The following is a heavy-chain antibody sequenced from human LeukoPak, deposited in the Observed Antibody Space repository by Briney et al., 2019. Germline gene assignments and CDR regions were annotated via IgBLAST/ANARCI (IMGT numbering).Heavy chain of an antibody. V-gene: IGHV3-48*04. CDR2: ISSSSSTI. CDR1: GFTFSSYS. J-gene: IGHJ4*02. CDR3: ARGGGIAAAAYFDY. Sequence: GGSLRLSCAASGFTFSSYSMNWVRQAPGKGLEWVSYISSSSSTIYYADSVKGRFTISRDNAKNSLYLQMNSLRAEDTAVYYCARGGGIAAAAYFDYWGQGTLVTVSS. D-gene: IGHD6-13*01.